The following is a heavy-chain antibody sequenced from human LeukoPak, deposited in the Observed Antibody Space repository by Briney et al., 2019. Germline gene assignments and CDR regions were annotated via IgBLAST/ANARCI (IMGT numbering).Heavy chain of an antibody. Sequence: PGRSLRLSCAASGFTFSTYGMHWVRQAPGKGLEWVAVIWNDGSNKFYADSVKGRFTISRDNSKNTLYLQMNSLRAEDTAVYYCERASGPFDYWGQGTLVTVSS. CDR1: GFTFSTYG. J-gene: IGHJ4*02. CDR2: IWNDGSNK. CDR3: ERASGPFDY. V-gene: IGHV3-33*01.